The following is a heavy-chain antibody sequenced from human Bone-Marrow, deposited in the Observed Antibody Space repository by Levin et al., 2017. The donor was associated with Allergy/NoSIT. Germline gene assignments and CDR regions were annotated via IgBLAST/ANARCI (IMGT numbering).Heavy chain of an antibody. CDR1: GFSFNNYD. Sequence: GESLKISCVASGFSFNNYDMHWVRQAPGKGPEWVAQISYDGRKKDYVDSVKGRFTVSRDKSRDTLYLQMDSLRPEDTAFYYCAKRPGPDGCVNSRYNWFAPWGQGTLVTVSS. D-gene: IGHD3-16*02. J-gene: IGHJ5*02. CDR2: ISYDGRKK. V-gene: IGHV3-30*18. CDR3: AKRPGPDGCVNSRYNWFAP.